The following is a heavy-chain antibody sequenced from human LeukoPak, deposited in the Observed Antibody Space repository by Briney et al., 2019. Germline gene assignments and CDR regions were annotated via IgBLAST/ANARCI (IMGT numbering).Heavy chain of an antibody. CDR2: ISGSGGST. CDR1: GFTFSSYG. CDR3: ARAPKSGYYYYMDV. V-gene: IGHV3-23*01. D-gene: IGHD3-10*01. J-gene: IGHJ6*03. Sequence: TGGSLRLSCAASGFTFSSYGMSWVRQAPGKGLEWVSAISGSGGSTYYADSVKGRFTISRDNAKNSLYLQMNSLRAEDTAVYYCARAPKSGYYYYMDVWGKGTTVTVSS.